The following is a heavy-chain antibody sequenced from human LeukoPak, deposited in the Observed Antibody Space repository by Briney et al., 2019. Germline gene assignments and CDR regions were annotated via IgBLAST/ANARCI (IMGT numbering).Heavy chain of an antibody. CDR3: ARVPTVTFFDY. CDR1: GGSISSSSYY. Sequence: PSETLSLTCTVSGGSISSSSYYWGWIRQPPGKGLEWIGSIYYSGSTYYNPSLKSRVTISVDTSKNQFSLKLSSATAADTAVYYCARVPTVTFFDYWGQGTLVTVSS. D-gene: IGHD4-17*01. J-gene: IGHJ4*02. CDR2: IYYSGST. V-gene: IGHV4-39*01.